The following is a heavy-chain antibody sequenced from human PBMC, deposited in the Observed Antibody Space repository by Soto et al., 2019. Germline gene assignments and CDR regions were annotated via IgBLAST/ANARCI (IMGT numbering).Heavy chain of an antibody. CDR3: ARHDYGGFGL. CDR2: IYYSGST. D-gene: IGHD4-17*01. V-gene: IGHV4-39*01. J-gene: IGHJ4*02. CDR1: GGSISRSSYY. Sequence: QPQLQESGPGLVKPSETLSLTCTVSGGSISRSSYYWGWIRQPPGKGLEWIGSIYYSGSTYYNPSLKSRVTISVDTSKNQFSLKLSSVTAADTAVYYCARHDYGGFGLWGQGTLVTVSS.